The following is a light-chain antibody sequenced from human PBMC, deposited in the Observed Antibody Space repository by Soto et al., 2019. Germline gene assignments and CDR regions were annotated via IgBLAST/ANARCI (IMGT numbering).Light chain of an antibody. Sequence: EIVMTQSPGTLSLSPGERATLSCRASQRVSSSYLAWYQQKPGQAPRLLIYGASSRATGIADRVSGSGSGRDFTRHISRLERQDFAVYFCQRYGSAPPFTVGQATKGEI. CDR3: QRYGSAPPFT. J-gene: IGKJ2*01. CDR2: GAS. V-gene: IGKV3-20*01. CDR1: QRVSSSY.